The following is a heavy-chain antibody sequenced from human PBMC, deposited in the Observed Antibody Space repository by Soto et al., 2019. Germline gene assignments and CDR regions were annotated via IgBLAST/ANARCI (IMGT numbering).Heavy chain of an antibody. J-gene: IGHJ4*02. CDR2: IYYSGST. Sequence: SETLSLTCTVSGGSISSYYWSWIRQPPGKGLEWIGYIYYSGSTNYNPSLKSRVTISVDTSRNQFSLKLSSVTAADTAVYYCARGDFTTVTHPDFDYWGQGTLVTVSS. CDR3: ARGDFTTVTHPDFDY. CDR1: GGSISSYY. D-gene: IGHD4-17*01. V-gene: IGHV4-59*01.